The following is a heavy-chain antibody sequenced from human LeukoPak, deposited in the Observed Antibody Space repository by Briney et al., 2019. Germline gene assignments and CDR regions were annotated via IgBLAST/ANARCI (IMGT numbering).Heavy chain of an antibody. J-gene: IGHJ6*03. CDR1: GFTFNNYW. CDR3: LAGYYYYYMDV. D-gene: IGHD6-13*01. V-gene: IGHV3-74*01. CDR2: TNTHGTSA. Sequence: GGSLRLSCAASGFTFNNYWMHWVRQAPGKGLVWVARTNTHGTSANYADSVKGRFIIPRDNANNTLYLQMNGLRDEGTGVYYALAGYYYYYMDVWGKGTTVTVSS.